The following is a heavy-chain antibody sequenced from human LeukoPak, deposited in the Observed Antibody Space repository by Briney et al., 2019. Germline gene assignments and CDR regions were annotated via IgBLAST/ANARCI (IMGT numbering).Heavy chain of an antibody. V-gene: IGHV4-59*01. CDR2: IYYSGST. D-gene: IGHD4-23*01. CDR3: ATQDGGRFDY. Sequence: PSETLSLTCTVPGGSISSYYWSWIRQPPGKGLEWIGYIYYSGSTNYNPSLKSRVTISVDTSKNQFSLKLSSVTAADTAVYYCATQDGGRFDYWGQGTLVTVSS. J-gene: IGHJ4*02. CDR1: GGSISSYY.